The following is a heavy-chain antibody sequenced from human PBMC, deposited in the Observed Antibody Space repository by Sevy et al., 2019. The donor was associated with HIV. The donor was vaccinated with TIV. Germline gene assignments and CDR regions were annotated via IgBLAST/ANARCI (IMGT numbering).Heavy chain of an antibody. CDR2: ITNSGTTM. Sequence: GGSLRLSCAASGFSFSSFEMNWVRQAPGKGLEWVSYITNSGTTMYYSDAVRGGFTISRDNTKNSLYLQMNGLRAEDTAVYYCTRDLPPSATTVAHFDYWGQGTLVTVSS. CDR1: GFSFSSFE. CDR3: TRDLPPSATTVAHFDY. D-gene: IGHD4-17*01. V-gene: IGHV3-48*03. J-gene: IGHJ4*02.